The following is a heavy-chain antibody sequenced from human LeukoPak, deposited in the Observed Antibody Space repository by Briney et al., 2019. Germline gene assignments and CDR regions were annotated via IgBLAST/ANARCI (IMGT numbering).Heavy chain of an antibody. CDR1: GGSISSDY. Sequence: PSETLSLTCTVSGGSISSDYWSWIRQPPGKGLEWIGYIYYSGSTNYNPSLKSRVTISVDTSKNQFSLKLSSVTAADTAVYYCARLVDTAMVIFDYWGQGTLVTVSS. V-gene: IGHV4-59*01. D-gene: IGHD5-18*01. CDR3: ARLVDTAMVIFDY. J-gene: IGHJ4*02. CDR2: IYYSGST.